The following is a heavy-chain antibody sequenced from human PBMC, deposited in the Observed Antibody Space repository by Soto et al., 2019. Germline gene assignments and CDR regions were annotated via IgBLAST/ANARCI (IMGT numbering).Heavy chain of an antibody. CDR3: ARGTPYSSGWYYFDF. J-gene: IGHJ4*02. D-gene: IGHD6-19*01. Sequence: GGSLRLSCAASGFTFTTYGMHWVRQAPGKGLEWVAVISYDGTNKFYEDSVDGRFTISRDNSKNMLFLQMNSLRTEDTAVYYCARGTPYSSGWYYFDFWGQGTLVTVSS. CDR1: GFTFTTYG. V-gene: IGHV3-30*03. CDR2: ISYDGTNK.